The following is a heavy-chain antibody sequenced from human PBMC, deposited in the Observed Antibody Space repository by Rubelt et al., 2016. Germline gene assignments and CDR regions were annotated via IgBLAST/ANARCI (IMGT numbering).Heavy chain of an antibody. J-gene: IGHJ3*02. CDR2: ISAYNVNT. Sequence: QVQLVQSGAEVKKPGASVKVSCKASGYTFTSYGISWVRQAPGQGLEWMGWISAYNVNTHYAQKLQGRVTMTTEPSTSTAYMELRSLRSDDTAVYYCARGARRYSMDPRNAFDIWGQGTMVTVSS. CDR1: GYTFTSYG. D-gene: IGHD4-11*01. CDR3: ARGARRYSMDPRNAFDI. V-gene: IGHV1-18*01.